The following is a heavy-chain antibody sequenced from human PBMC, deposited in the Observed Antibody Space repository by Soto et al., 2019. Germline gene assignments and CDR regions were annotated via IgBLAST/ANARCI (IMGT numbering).Heavy chain of an antibody. J-gene: IGHJ4*02. V-gene: IGHV4-30-4*08. D-gene: IGHD2-8*01. CDR1: GGSVSSGSYY. CDR2: IYHSGRT. Sequence: SEXLSLTCTVSGGSVSSGSYYWSWIRQPPGKGLEWIGYIYHSGRTYYNPSLKSRVTFSVDTSKNQFSLKLSSVSAADTAVYYCASGVLYWGQGTLVTVSS. CDR3: ASGVLY.